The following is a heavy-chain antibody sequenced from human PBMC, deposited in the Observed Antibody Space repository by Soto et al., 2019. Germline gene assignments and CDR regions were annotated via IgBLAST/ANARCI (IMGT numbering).Heavy chain of an antibody. J-gene: IGHJ4*02. CDR3: ARVGGTVTSDY. CDR1: GFAFSAYG. V-gene: IGHV3-33*01. D-gene: IGHD4-17*01. Sequence: QVQLVESGGGVVQPGRSLRLSCAASGFAFSAYGMHWVRQAPGKGLEWVAMIYYDGSNKYYADSVKGRFTISRDNSKKTLSLQMSSLRAVDTALYYCARVGGTVTSDYWGQGTLVTVSS. CDR2: IYYDGSNK.